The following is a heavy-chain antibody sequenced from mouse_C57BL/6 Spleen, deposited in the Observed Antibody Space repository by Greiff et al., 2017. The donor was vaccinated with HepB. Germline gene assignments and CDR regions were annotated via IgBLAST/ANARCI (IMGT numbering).Heavy chain of an antibody. V-gene: IGHV14-4*01. CDR1: GFNIKDDY. D-gene: IGHD1-1*01. J-gene: IGHJ4*01. Sequence: EVQLQQSGAELVRPGASVKLSCTASGFNIKDDYMHWVKQRPEQGLEWIGWIDPENGDTEYASKFQGKATITADTSSNTAYLQLSSLTSEDTAVYYCTTGDYYGSSYVAMDYWGQGTSVTVSS. CDR2: IDPENGDT. CDR3: TTGDYYGSSYVAMDY.